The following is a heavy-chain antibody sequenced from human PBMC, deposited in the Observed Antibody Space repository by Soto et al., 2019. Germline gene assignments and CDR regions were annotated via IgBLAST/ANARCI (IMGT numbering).Heavy chain of an antibody. Sequence: SGKVSRKASNDSLSSHLITWVRQATGEGLEWMGIINPGAKSASYSKEFQGRLTLTSDMPSRTVYMQLRNLRADDTAVYYCAGAASRVSSVVAAYWGQGTLVTVSS. CDR3: AGAASRVSSVVAAY. D-gene: IGHD2-15*01. CDR1: NDSLSSHL. CDR2: INPGAKSA. V-gene: IGHV1-46*01. J-gene: IGHJ4*02.